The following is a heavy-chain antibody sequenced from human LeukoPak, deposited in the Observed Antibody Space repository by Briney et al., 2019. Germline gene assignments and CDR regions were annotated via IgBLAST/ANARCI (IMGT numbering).Heavy chain of an antibody. CDR1: GFTFSNFA. J-gene: IGHJ6*02. V-gene: IGHV3-33*08. CDR3: ARVQPGAITISGVVRSGMDV. CDR2: IWNDGSHE. D-gene: IGHD3-3*01. Sequence: PGGSLRLSCAASGFTFSNFAMHWVRQAPGKGLEWVAVIWNDGSHEYYADSVKGRFTISRDNSKNTLFLQMNSLRAEDTALYYCARVQPGAITISGVVRSGMDVWGQGTTVTVSS.